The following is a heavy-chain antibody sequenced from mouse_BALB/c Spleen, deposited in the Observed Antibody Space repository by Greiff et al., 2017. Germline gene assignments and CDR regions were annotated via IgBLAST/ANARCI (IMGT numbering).Heavy chain of an antibody. CDR2: INPGSGGT. CDR1: GYAFTNYL. Sequence: VMLVESGAELVRPGTSVKVSCKASGYAFTNYLIEWVKQRPGQGLEWIGVINPGSGGTNYNEKFKGKATLTADKSSSTAYMQLSSLTSDDSAVYFCARKTTVVPDYWGQGTTLTVSS. D-gene: IGHD1-1*01. CDR3: ARKTTVVPDY. V-gene: IGHV1-54*03. J-gene: IGHJ2*01.